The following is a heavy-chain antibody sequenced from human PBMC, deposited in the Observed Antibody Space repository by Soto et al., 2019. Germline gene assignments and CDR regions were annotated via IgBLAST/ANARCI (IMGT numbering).Heavy chain of an antibody. CDR1: GFTFSNAW. D-gene: IGHD1-7*01. V-gene: IGHV3-15*01. CDR2: IKSKTDGGTT. Sequence: GGSLRLSCAASGFTFSNAWMSWVRQAPGKGLEWVGRIKSKTDGGTTDYAAPVKGRFTISRDDSKNTLYLQMNSLKTEDTAVYYCTTELPLGLELRYFDYWGQGTLVTVSS. CDR3: TTELPLGLELRYFDY. J-gene: IGHJ4*02.